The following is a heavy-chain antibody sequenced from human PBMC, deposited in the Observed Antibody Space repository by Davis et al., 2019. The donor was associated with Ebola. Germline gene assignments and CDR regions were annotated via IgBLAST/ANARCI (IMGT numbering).Heavy chain of an antibody. D-gene: IGHD2-2*01. CDR1: GGTFSSYT. CDR2: LIPIFGTP. V-gene: IGHV1-69*13. CDR3: AGHGRRLVGYFDS. Sequence: VKVSCKASGGTFSSYTISWVRQAPGQGLEWMGGLIPIFGTPNYAQKFQGRVTIIADESTSTAYVELSSLKSEDTAVYYCAGHGRRLVGYFDSWGQGTLVTVSS. J-gene: IGHJ4*02.